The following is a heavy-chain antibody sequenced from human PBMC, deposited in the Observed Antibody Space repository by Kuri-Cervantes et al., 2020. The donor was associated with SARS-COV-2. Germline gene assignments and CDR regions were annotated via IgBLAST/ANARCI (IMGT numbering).Heavy chain of an antibody. CDR1: GGSFSGYY. Sequence: LRLFCAVYGGSFSGYYWSWIRQPPGKGLEWIGEINHSGSTNYNPSLKSRVTVSVDTSKNQFSLKLSSVTAADTAVYYCARDQYGERGWFNHWGQGTLVTVSS. CDR3: ARDQYGERGWFNH. J-gene: IGHJ5*02. V-gene: IGHV4-34*01. CDR2: INHSGST. D-gene: IGHD4-17*01.